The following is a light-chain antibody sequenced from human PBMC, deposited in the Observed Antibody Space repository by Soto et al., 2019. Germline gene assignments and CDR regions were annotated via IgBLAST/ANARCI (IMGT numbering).Light chain of an antibody. CDR2: EVN. J-gene: IGLJ1*01. V-gene: IGLV2-18*02. Sequence: QSVLTQPPSVSGSPGQSVTISCTGTSSDVGSYNRVSWYQQPPGTAPKLMIYEVNNRPSGVPDRFSGSKSGNTASLTITGLQAEDEADYYCNSYTSSNTYVFGTGTKV. CDR3: NSYTSSNTYV. CDR1: SSDVGSYNR.